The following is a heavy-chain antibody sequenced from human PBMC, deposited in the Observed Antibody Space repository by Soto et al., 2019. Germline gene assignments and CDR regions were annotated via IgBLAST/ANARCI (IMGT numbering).Heavy chain of an antibody. CDR3: ASVLLGYYGSGYDYYGMDV. CDR1: GGSISSRDYY. D-gene: IGHD3-10*01. V-gene: IGHV4-30-4*01. Sequence: SETRSLNWTVSGGSISSRDYYWSWIRQPQGKRLEWIGYIYYSGSTYYNPSLKSRVTISVDTSKNQFSLKLSSVTAADTAVYYCASVLLGYYGSGYDYYGMDVWGQGTTVTVSS. CDR2: IYYSGST. J-gene: IGHJ6*02.